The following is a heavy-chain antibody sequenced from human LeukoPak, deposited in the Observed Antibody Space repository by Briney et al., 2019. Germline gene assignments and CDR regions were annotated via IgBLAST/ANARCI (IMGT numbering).Heavy chain of an antibody. CDR1: GYTFTSYG. V-gene: IGHV1-18*01. CDR2: ISPYNGNT. CDR3: ARDKNHYDTRGDF. Sequence: ASVKVSCKASGYTFTSYGIRWVRQAPGQGLEWMGWISPYNGNTNYPQKVQGRITVTTDTSTSTAYMELRSLRSDDTAVYYCARDKNHYDTRGDFWGQGTLVTVSS. D-gene: IGHD3-22*01. J-gene: IGHJ4*02.